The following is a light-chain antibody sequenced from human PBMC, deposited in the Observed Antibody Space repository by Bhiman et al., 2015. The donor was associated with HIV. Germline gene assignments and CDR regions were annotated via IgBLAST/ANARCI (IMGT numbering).Light chain of an antibody. Sequence: NFMLTQPHSVSESPGKTVAISCTGSSGSIASSYVQWYRQRPGSSPTTVIYEDNQRPSGVPDRFSASIDSSSNSAFLTISRLKTEDEADYYCQYYDSTTVTWVFGGGTKLTVL. CDR2: EDN. CDR3: QYYDSTTVTWV. J-gene: IGLJ3*02. CDR1: SGSIASSY. V-gene: IGLV6-57*01.